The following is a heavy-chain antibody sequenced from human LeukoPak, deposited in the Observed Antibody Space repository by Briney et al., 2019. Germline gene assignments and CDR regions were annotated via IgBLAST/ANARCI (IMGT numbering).Heavy chain of an antibody. CDR1: GGTFSSYA. Sequence: SVKVSCKASGGTFSSYAISWVRQPPGQGLEWMGRIIPILGIANYAQKFQGRVTITADKSTRTAYMELSSLRSEDTAVYYCATDYDMIVPPDCDYWGQGTLVTVSS. V-gene: IGHV1-69*04. CDR2: IIPILGIA. J-gene: IGHJ4*02. D-gene: IGHD3-22*01. CDR3: ATDYDMIVPPDCDY.